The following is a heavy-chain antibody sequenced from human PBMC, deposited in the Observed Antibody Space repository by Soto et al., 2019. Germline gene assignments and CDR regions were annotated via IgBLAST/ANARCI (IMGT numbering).Heavy chain of an antibody. J-gene: IGHJ4*02. CDR3: ARDRHDYVWGSSKAY. V-gene: IGHV1-69*12. CDR1: GGTFSSYA. CDR2: IIPIFGTA. D-gene: IGHD3-16*01. Sequence: QVQLVQSGAEVKKPGSSVKVSCKASGGTFSSYAISWVRQAPGQGLEWMGGIIPIFGTANYAQKFQGRVTITADESXXKGYMERSSLRSEDTAVYYCARDRHDYVWGSSKAYWGQGTLVTVSS.